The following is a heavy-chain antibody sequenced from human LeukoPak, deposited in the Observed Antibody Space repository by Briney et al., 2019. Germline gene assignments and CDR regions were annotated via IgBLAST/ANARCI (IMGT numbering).Heavy chain of an antibody. Sequence: SGTLSLTCTASGGSLSSYYWSWIPPPPGKGLEWIGYIYYSGSTNYNPSLKSRVTISAATSKIQCSLKLSSVTAADTAVYYCARQGYYDSSGYYRDYWGQGTLVTVSS. CDR1: GGSLSSYY. D-gene: IGHD3-22*01. J-gene: IGHJ4*02. V-gene: IGHV4-59*08. CDR3: ARQGYYDSSGYYRDY. CDR2: IYYSGST.